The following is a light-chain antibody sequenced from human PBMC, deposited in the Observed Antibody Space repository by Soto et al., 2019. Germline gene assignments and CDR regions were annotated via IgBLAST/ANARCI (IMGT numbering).Light chain of an antibody. CDR2: EVN. Sequence: QSALTQPPSASGSPGQSVTISCTGTSTDVGGYNYVSWYQLHPGKAPKLIIYEVNNRPSGLSNRFSGSKSGNTASLTISGLQADDEGDYYCSSYTSDTSPYVFGTGTQLTVL. V-gene: IGLV2-14*01. J-gene: IGLJ1*01. CDR1: STDVGGYNY. CDR3: SSYTSDTSPYV.